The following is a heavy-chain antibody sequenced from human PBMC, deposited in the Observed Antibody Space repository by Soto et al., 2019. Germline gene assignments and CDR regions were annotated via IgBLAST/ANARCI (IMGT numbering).Heavy chain of an antibody. CDR3: ARGDYGDIDY. CDR2: VHYSGRT. J-gene: IGHJ4*02. Sequence: QVQLQESGPGLVKPSETLSLTCTVSGDSISSYYWNWIRQPPGKGLEWIAYVHYSGRTKYNPSLKSRITISLDTSKNQFSLKLSAVTAADTAVYYCARGDYGDIDYWGQGTLVTVSS. V-gene: IGHV4-59*01. D-gene: IGHD4-17*01. CDR1: GDSISSYY.